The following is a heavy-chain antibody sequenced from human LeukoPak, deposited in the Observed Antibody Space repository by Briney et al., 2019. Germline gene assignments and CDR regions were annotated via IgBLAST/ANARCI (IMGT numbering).Heavy chain of an antibody. V-gene: IGHV1-2*02. CDR3: ARDRNGDYWPFDY. D-gene: IGHD4-17*01. CDR2: INPNSGGT. CDR1: GYSFTGYY. Sequence: ASVKVSCKASGYSFTGYYIHWVRQAPGQGLEWMGWINPNSGGTNYAQKFQGRVTMTRDTSISTAYMELSSLRSEDTAVYYCARDRNGDYWPFDYWGQGTLVTVSS. J-gene: IGHJ4*02.